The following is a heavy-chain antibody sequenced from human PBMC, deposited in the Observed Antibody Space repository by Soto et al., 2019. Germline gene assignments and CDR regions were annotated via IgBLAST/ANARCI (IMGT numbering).Heavy chain of an antibody. V-gene: IGHV5-10-1*01. CDR3: ARQEGLAVAGVNYYGMDV. D-gene: IGHD6-19*01. J-gene: IGHJ6*02. CDR1: GHSFTSYW. Sequence: PGESLKISCKGSGHSFTSYWISWVRQMPGKGLEWMGRIDPSDSYTNYSPSFQGHVTISADKSISTAYLQWSSLKASDTAMYYCARQEGLAVAGVNYYGMDVWGQGTTVTVSS. CDR2: IDPSDSYT.